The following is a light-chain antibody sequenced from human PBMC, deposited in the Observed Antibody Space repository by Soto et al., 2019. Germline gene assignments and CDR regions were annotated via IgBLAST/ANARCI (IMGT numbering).Light chain of an antibody. Sequence: DIQMTQSPSSLSASVGDRVSITCRASQSINRYLNWYQQRPGKAPKLLISAASSLQSGVPSRFSGSGSGTDFTLTISSLQPEDFATYCRLQIYITPYTFGQGTKVEIK. J-gene: IGKJ2*01. CDR3: LQIYITPYT. CDR1: QSINRY. V-gene: IGKV1-39*01. CDR2: AAS.